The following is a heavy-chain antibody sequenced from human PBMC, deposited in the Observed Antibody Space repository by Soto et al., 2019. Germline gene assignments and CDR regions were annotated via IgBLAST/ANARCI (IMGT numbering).Heavy chain of an antibody. J-gene: IGHJ6*04. CDR2: IYWNSDRI. Sequence: EVQLVESGGGLVQPGGSLRLSCTGSGLTVQDYAMHWVRQAPGKGLEWVSGIYWNSDRIDYADSVRRRFTVSRDNARNSLYLQMNSLTTEDTAYYYCGKDISAGGMDVWGRGIMVTVSS. CDR3: GKDISAGGMDV. CDR1: GLTVQDYA. V-gene: IGHV3-9*01.